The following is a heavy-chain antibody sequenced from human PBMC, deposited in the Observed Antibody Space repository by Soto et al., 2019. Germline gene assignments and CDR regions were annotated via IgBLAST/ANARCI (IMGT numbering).Heavy chain of an antibody. J-gene: IGHJ5*02. CDR2: IKQDGSEK. D-gene: IGHD6-13*01. Sequence: EVQLVESGGGLVQPGGSLRLSCAASGFTFSSYWMSWVRQAPGKGLEWVANIKQDGSEKYYVDSVKGRFTISRDNAKNALYLQMNSRRAEDTAVYYCATMRDSSSWWIKRETYNWFDPWGQGTLVTVAS. CDR3: ATMRDSSSWWIKRETYNWFDP. CDR1: GFTFSSYW. V-gene: IGHV3-7*01.